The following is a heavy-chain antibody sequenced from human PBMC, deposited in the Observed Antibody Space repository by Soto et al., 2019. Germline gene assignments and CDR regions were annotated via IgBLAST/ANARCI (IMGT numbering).Heavy chain of an antibody. CDR1: GFTFSNAW. CDR3: TTDRLGYYYASSGYYDAFDI. J-gene: IGHJ3*02. D-gene: IGHD3-22*01. V-gene: IGHV3-15*07. Sequence: EVQLVESGGGLVKPGGSLRLSCAASGFTFSNAWMNWVRQAPGKGLEWVGRIKSKTDGGTTDYAAPVKGRFTISRDDSKNTLYLQMNSLKTEDTAVYYCTTDRLGYYYASSGYYDAFDIWGQGTMVTVSS. CDR2: IKSKTDGGTT.